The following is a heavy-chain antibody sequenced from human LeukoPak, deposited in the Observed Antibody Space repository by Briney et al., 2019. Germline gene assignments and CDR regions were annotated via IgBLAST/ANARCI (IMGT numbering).Heavy chain of an antibody. Sequence: GGSLRLSCAASGFTFSSYGMHWVRQAPGKGLEWVAVISYDGSNKYYADSVKGRFTISRDNSKNTLYLQMNSLRAEDTAVYYCAKDRPYQLLLGWFDPWGQGTLVTVSS. D-gene: IGHD2-2*01. V-gene: IGHV3-30*18. J-gene: IGHJ5*02. CDR3: AKDRPYQLLLGWFDP. CDR2: ISYDGSNK. CDR1: GFTFSSYG.